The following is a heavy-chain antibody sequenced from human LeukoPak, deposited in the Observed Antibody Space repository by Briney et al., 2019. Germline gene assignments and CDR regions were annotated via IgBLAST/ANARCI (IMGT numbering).Heavy chain of an antibody. V-gene: IGHV3-30*18. CDR2: ISYDGSKK. Sequence: GRSLRLSCAASGFTFSSYGMHWVRQAPGKGLEWVAVISYDGSKKYYADSVKGRFTISRDNSKNALYQQMNSLRAEDTAVYYCAKVPGVLDSGYWGQGTLVTVSS. CDR3: AKVPGVLDSGY. J-gene: IGHJ4*02. CDR1: GFTFSSYG. D-gene: IGHD3-10*01.